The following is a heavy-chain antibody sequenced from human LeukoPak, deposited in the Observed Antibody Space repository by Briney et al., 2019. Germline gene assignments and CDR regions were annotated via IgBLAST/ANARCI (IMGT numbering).Heavy chain of an antibody. Sequence: SETLSLTCTVSAGSISSSNYYWAWVRQPPGKGLEWIGNINYSGSTHYNASLKSRVTISVDTSKNQFSLKLSSVTAADTAVYYCARRGCCSDGSCYSSSSRWPRGYYYGMDVWGQGTTVTVSS. D-gene: IGHD2-15*01. CDR3: ARRGCCSDGSCYSSSSRWPRGYYYGMDV. CDR2: INYSGST. J-gene: IGHJ6*02. V-gene: IGHV4-39*01. CDR1: AGSISSSNYY.